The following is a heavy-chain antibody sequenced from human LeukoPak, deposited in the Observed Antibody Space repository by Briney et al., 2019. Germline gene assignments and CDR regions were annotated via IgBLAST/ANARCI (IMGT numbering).Heavy chain of an antibody. CDR2: ISSSSSYI. V-gene: IGHV3-21*01. CDR1: GFTFSSYS. D-gene: IGHD5-24*01. Sequence: GGSLLLSCAASGFTFSSYSMNWVRPAPGKGLEWVSSISSSSSYIYYADSVKGRFTISRDNAKNSLYLQMNSLRAEDTAVYYCARDSFGYRGPFDPWGQGTLVTVSS. CDR3: ARDSFGYRGPFDP. J-gene: IGHJ5*02.